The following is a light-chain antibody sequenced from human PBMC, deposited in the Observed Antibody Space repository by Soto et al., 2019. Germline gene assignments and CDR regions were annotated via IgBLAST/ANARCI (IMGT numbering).Light chain of an antibody. V-gene: IGLV2-8*01. Sequence: QSALTQPPSASGSPGQSVTISCAGTSSDVGGYNFVSWYQQHPGKVPKLMIYEVIKRPSGVPDRFSGSKSGNTASLTVSGLHAEDEADYYCSSYSGSDNFVVFGGGTKLTV. CDR1: SSDVGGYNF. CDR2: EVI. CDR3: SSYSGSDNFVV. J-gene: IGLJ2*01.